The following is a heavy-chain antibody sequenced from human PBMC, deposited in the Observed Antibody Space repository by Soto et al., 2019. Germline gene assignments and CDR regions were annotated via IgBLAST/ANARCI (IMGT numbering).Heavy chain of an antibody. V-gene: IGHV4-59*01. Sequence: SETLSLTCTVSGGSISSYYWSWIRQPPGKGLEWIGYIYYSGSTNYNPSLKSRVTISLDTSKNQFSLKLSSVTAADTAVYYCARDLRYYDSSGQPNYYFDYWGQGTLVTVSS. D-gene: IGHD3-22*01. CDR2: IYYSGST. CDR1: GGSISSYY. J-gene: IGHJ4*02. CDR3: ARDLRYYDSSGQPNYYFDY.